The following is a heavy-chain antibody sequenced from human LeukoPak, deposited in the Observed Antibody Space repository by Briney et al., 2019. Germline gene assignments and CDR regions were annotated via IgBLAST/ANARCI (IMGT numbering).Heavy chain of an antibody. CDR1: GFTFSSYA. V-gene: IGHV3-23*01. D-gene: IGHD6-13*01. Sequence: GGSLRLSCAASGFTFSSYAMSWVRQAPGKGLEWVSAISGSGGSTYHADSVKGRFTISRDNSKNTLYLQMNSLRAEDTAVYYCAKDRAAAGRTYYFDYWGQGTLVTVSS. CDR2: ISGSGGST. CDR3: AKDRAAAGRTYYFDY. J-gene: IGHJ4*02.